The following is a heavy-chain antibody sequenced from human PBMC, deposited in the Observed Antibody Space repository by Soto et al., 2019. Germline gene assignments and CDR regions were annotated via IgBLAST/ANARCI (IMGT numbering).Heavy chain of an antibody. Sequence: EVQLVESGGGLVQPGGSLRLSCAASGFTVSSNYMSWVRQAPGKGLEWVSVIYSGGNTYYADSVKDRFSISRDKSKNTLFLQMNSLRAEDTAMYYCGRGSRADSQLLRVDYWGQGTLVTVSS. J-gene: IGHJ4*02. V-gene: IGHV3-66*01. CDR3: GRGSRADSQLLRVDY. CDR2: IYSGGNT. D-gene: IGHD2-2*01. CDR1: GFTVSSNY.